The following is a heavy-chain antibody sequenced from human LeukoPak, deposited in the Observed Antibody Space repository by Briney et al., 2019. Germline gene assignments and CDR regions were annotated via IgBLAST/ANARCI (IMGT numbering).Heavy chain of an antibody. D-gene: IGHD5-18*01. CDR2: ISYDGSNK. CDR1: GFTFSSYG. V-gene: IGHV3-30*18. J-gene: IGHJ4*02. Sequence: PGGSLRLSCAASGFTFSSYGMHWVRQAPGKGLEWVAVISYDGSNKYYADSVKGRFTISRDNSKNTLYLQMNSLRAEDTAVYYCAKDHSYGYLGYWGQGTLVTVSS. CDR3: AKDHSYGYLGY.